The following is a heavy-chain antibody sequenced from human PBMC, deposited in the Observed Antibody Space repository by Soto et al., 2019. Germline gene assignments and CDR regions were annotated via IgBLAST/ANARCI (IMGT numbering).Heavy chain of an antibody. CDR2: IYYSGST. CDR1: GGSISSGGYY. CDR3: ARRIVVVPAAPGYFAFDI. V-gene: IGHV4-61*08. J-gene: IGHJ3*02. D-gene: IGHD2-2*01. Sequence: LTCTVSGGSISSGGYYWSWIRQHPGKGLEWIGYIYYSGSTNYNPSLKSRVTISVDTSKNQFSLKLSSVTAADTAVYYCARRIVVVPAAPGYFAFDIWGQGTMVTVSS.